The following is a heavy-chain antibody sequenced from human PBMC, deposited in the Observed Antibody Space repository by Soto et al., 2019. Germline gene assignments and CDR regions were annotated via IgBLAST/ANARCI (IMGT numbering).Heavy chain of an antibody. Sequence: QVQLVQSGAEVKTPGSSVRVSCKTAGRTFLISAIAWVRQAPGQWLEWMGGIIPILGPIHIAQNLQGRVHTTASRYTSTADMDLSSLRSEATATYFWARWKEWAQPSNHYYFDNCGPGSQVIVSS. CDR3: ARWKEWAQPSNHYYFDN. V-gene: IGHV1-69*06. D-gene: IGHD3-3*01. J-gene: IGHJ4*02. CDR2: IIPILGPI. CDR1: GRTFLISA.